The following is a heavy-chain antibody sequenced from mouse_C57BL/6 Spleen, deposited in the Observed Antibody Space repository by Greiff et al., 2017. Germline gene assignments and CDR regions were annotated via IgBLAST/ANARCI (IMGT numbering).Heavy chain of an antibody. Sequence: EVQLVESGGDLVKPGGSLKLSCAASGFTFSSYGMSWVRQTPDKRLEWVATISSGGSYTYYPDSVKGRFTISRDNAKNTLYLQMSSLKSEDTAMYYCARQGTHSSGYAMDYWGQGTSVTVSS. D-gene: IGHD3-2*02. V-gene: IGHV5-6*01. J-gene: IGHJ4*01. CDR2: ISSGGSYT. CDR1: GFTFSSYG. CDR3: ARQGTHSSGYAMDY.